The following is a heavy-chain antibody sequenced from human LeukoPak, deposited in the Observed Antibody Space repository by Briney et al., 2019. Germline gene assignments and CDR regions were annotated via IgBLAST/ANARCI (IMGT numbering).Heavy chain of an antibody. CDR3: ARVLVDSSSWPFDP. CDR2: ISGHGGNT. CDR1: GFTFSSYA. J-gene: IGHJ5*02. Sequence: PGGSLRLSCAASGFTFSSYALTWVRQAPGKGLEWVSAISGHGGNTYYADSVKGRFTISRDNAKNSLYLQMNSLRAEDTAVYYCARVLVDSSSWPFDPWGQGTLVTVSS. V-gene: IGHV3-23*01. D-gene: IGHD6-13*01.